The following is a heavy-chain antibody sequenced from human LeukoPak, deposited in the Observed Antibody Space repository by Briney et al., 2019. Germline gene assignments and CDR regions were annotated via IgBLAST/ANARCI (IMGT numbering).Heavy chain of an antibody. J-gene: IGHJ5*02. CDR2: IYYSGST. D-gene: IGHD3-10*01. CDR3: ASGYYGSGSLPYNWFDP. V-gene: IGHV4-59*01. CDR1: GGSISSYY. Sequence: SETLSLTCTVSGGSISSYYWSWIRQPPGKGLEWIGYIYYSGSTNYNPSLKSRVTISVDTSKNQFSLKLSFVTAADTAVYYCASGYYGSGSLPYNWFDPWGQGTLVTVSS.